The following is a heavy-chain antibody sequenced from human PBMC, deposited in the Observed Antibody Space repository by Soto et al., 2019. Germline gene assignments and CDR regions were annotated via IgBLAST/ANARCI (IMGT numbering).Heavy chain of an antibody. D-gene: IGHD3-22*01. CDR3: ARGKDSSGYYSAAREAFDI. CDR2: IIPIFGTA. CDR1: GGTFSSYA. V-gene: IGHV1-69*13. Sequence: GASVKVSCKASGGTFSSYAISWARQAPGQGLEWMGGIIPIFGTANYAQKFQGRVTITADESTSTAYMELSSLRSEDTAVYYCARGKDSSGYYSAAREAFDIWGQGTMVTVSS. J-gene: IGHJ3*02.